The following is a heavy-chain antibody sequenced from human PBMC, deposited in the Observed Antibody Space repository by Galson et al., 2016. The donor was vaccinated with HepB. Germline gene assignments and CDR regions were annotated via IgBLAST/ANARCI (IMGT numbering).Heavy chain of an antibody. CDR2: ISYDGHNK. J-gene: IGHJ3*02. D-gene: IGHD3-9*01. Sequence: SLRLSCAASGFTFSSYGIHWVRQAPGKGLEWVAVISYDGHNKYYADSVKGRFTISRDNSENTLYLQMSSLGAEDTAVYYCAKKAHILTVPDAFDIWGQGTMGTVSS. V-gene: IGHV3-30*18. CDR3: AKKAHILTVPDAFDI. CDR1: GFTFSSYG.